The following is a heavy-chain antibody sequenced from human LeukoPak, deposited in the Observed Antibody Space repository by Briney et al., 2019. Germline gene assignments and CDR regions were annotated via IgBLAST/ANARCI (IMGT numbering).Heavy chain of an antibody. CDR3: ARGTHFVYSFWSGYFYY. D-gene: IGHD3-3*01. Sequence: PGRSLRLSCAASGFTFSNYWMTWVRQAPGKGREWVAYIKQDGSDKYYVDSVKGRFTISRDNTKNSLYLQLNSLRAEDTAVYYCARGTHFVYSFWSGYFYYWGQGTLVTVSS. J-gene: IGHJ4*02. V-gene: IGHV3-7*01. CDR1: GFTFSNYW. CDR2: IKQDGSDK.